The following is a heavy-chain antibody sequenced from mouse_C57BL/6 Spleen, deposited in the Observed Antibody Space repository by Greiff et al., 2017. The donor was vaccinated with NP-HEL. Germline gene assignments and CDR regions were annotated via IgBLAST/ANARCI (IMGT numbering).Heavy chain of an antibody. CDR2: IEPSDSYT. Sequence: QVQLQQPGAELVMPGASVKLSCKASGYTFTSYWMHWVKQRPGQGLEWIGEIEPSDSYTNYNQKFKGKSTLTVDKSSSTAYMQLSSLTSEDSAVYYCARTARIETDMVTTRGYYFDYWGQGTTLTVSS. CDR1: GYTFTSYW. D-gene: IGHD2-2*01. V-gene: IGHV1-69*01. J-gene: IGHJ2*01. CDR3: ARTARIETDMVTTRGYYFDY.